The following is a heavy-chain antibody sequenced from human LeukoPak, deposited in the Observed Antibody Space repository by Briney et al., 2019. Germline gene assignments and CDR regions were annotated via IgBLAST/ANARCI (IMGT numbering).Heavy chain of an antibody. CDR3: ARSPVAGLYFDY. V-gene: IGHV1-69*04. D-gene: IGHD6-19*01. CDR2: IVPILGIA. Sequence: SVKVSCKASGGTFSSYAISWVRQAPGQGLEWMGRIVPILGIANYAQKFQGRVTITADKSTSTAYMELSSLRSEDTAVYYCARSPVAGLYFDYWGQGTLVTVSS. CDR1: GGTFSSYA. J-gene: IGHJ4*02.